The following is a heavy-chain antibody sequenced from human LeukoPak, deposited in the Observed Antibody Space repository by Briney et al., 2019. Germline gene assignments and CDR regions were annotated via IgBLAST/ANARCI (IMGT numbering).Heavy chain of an antibody. CDR1: GGSLSSYY. Sequence: PSETLSLTCTVSGGSLSSYYWSWIRQPPGKGLEWIGEINHSGSTNYNPSLKSRVTISVDTSKNQFSLKLSSVTAADTAVYYCARGRGIDYWGQGTLVTVSS. V-gene: IGHV4-34*01. D-gene: IGHD3-16*01. J-gene: IGHJ4*02. CDR3: ARGRGIDY. CDR2: INHSGST.